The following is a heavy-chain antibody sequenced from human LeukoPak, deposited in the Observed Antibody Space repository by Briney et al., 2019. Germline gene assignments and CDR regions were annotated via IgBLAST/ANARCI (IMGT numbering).Heavy chain of an antibody. CDR2: ISAYNGNT. CDR1: GYTFTSYG. J-gene: IGHJ4*02. Sequence: GASVKVSCXASGYTFTSYGIIWVRQARRQGLEWMGWISAYNGNTRYGHNLQDRVTMTTDSSTSTAYMELRSLRSDDTAIYYCARENYASGSYYGDDYWGQGTLVTVSS. V-gene: IGHV1-18*01. D-gene: IGHD3-10*01. CDR3: ARENYASGSYYGDDY.